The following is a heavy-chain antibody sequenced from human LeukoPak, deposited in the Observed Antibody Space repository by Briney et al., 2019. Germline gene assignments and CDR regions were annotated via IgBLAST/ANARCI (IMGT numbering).Heavy chain of an antibody. J-gene: IGHJ4*02. V-gene: IGHV4-39*01. D-gene: IGHD2-21*02. CDR2: IYYSGST. Sequence: SETLSLTCTVSGGSITSSSYYWGWIRQPPGKGLEWIGSIYYSGSTYYNPSLKSRVTISVDTSKNQFSLKLSSVTAADTAVHYCARGHCFGGDCDFDYWGPGTLVTVSS. CDR1: GGSITSSSYY. CDR3: ARGHCFGGDCDFDY.